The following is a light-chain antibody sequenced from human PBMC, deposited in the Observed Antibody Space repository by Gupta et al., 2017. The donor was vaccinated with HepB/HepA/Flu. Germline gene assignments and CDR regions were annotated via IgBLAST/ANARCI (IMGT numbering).Light chain of an antibody. J-gene: IGKJ2*01. CDR1: QSISTN. CDR2: GAS. V-gene: IGKV3-15*01. Sequence: EIVMTQSPATLYVSPGERATLSCRDSQSISTNLDWYQQKPGQAPRLIIYGASNRATGITARFGGSGDGKEFTLTSSRRQYEDCEVYYRQQDNHLSIFGQGTKLEIK. CDR3: QQDNHLSI.